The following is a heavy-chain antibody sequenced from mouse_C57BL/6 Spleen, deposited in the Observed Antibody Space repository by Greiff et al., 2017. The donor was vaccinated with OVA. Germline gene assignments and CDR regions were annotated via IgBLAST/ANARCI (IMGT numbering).Heavy chain of an antibody. CDR3: ARETYYSNYVDY. D-gene: IGHD2-5*01. CDR2: ISYDGSN. CDR1: GYSITSGYY. V-gene: IGHV3-6*01. J-gene: IGHJ2*01. Sequence: EVQLQESGPGLVKPSQSLSLTCSVTGYSITSGYYWNWIRQFPGNKLEWMGYISYDGSNNYNPSLKNRISITRDTSKNQFFLKLNSVTTEDTATYYCARETYYSNYVDYWGQGTTLTVSS.